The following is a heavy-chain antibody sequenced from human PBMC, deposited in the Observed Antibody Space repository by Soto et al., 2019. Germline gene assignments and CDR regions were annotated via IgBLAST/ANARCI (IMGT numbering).Heavy chain of an antibody. Sequence: PSETLSLTCAVYGGAFSGYYWSWIRQPPGKGLKGIGEINHSGSTNYNPSLKSRVTISGDTSKNQFSLKLSSVTAADTAVYYCASNTLWFGELQFDYWGQGTLVTVSS. CDR2: INHSGST. CDR3: ASNTLWFGELQFDY. J-gene: IGHJ4*02. D-gene: IGHD3-10*01. V-gene: IGHV4-34*01. CDR1: GGAFSGYY.